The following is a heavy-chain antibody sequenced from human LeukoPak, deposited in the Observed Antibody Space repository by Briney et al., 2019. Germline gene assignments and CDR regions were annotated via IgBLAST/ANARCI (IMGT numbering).Heavy chain of an antibody. CDR2: ISYDGSNK. CDR1: GFTFSSYG. J-gene: IGHJ2*01. CDR3: AKAGAGATRWYFDL. D-gene: IGHD1-26*01. V-gene: IGHV3-30*18. Sequence: GGSLRLSCAASGFTFSSYGMHWVRQAPGKGLEWVAVISYDGSNKYYADSVKGRFTISRDNSKNTLYLQMNSLRAEDTAVYYCAKAGAGATRWYFDLWGRGTLVTVSS.